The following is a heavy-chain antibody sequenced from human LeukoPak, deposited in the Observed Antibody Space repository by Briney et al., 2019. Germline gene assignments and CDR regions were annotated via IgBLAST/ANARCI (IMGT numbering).Heavy chain of an antibody. J-gene: IGHJ4*02. D-gene: IGHD3-22*01. V-gene: IGHV4-34*01. CDR2: INHSGST. CDR3: ARGRYYYDSSGYYPTDRRFFDY. CDR1: GFTFSSYA. Sequence: GSLRLSCAASGFTFSSYAMNWVRQPPGKGLEWIGEINHSGSTNYNPSLKSRVTISVDTSKNQFSLKLSSVTAADTAVYYCARGRYYYDSSGYYPTDRRFFDYWGQGTLVTVSS.